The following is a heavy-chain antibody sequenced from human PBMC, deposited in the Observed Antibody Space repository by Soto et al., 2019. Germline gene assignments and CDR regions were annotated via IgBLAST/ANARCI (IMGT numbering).Heavy chain of an antibody. J-gene: IGHJ4*02. D-gene: IGHD2-21*01. CDR3: ARAYTYDFDH. Sequence: QITLKESGPTLVKPAQTLTLTCTFSGFSFGVSGVGVGWIRQPPGRALEWLGLVFWNDDKRYSPSLESRLTLTKDTSNNQVVLTVPNLDPGDTGTYYCARAYTYDFDHWGQGNLVTVSS. CDR1: GFSFGVSGVG. V-gene: IGHV2-5*01. CDR2: VFWNDDK.